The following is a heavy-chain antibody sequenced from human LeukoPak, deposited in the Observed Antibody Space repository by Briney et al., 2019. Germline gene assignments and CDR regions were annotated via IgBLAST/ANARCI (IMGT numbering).Heavy chain of an antibody. CDR1: GYTFTSYD. D-gene: IGHD6-13*01. J-gene: IGHJ3*02. CDR3: ARRKHSSSWYVAFDI. V-gene: IGHV1-8*01. Sequence: GASVKVSCKASGYTFTSYDINWVRQATGQGLEWMGWMNPNSGNTGYAQKFQGRVTMTTNTSISTAYMELSSLRSEDTAVYFCARRKHSSSWYVAFDIWGQGTMVTVSS. CDR2: MNPNSGNT.